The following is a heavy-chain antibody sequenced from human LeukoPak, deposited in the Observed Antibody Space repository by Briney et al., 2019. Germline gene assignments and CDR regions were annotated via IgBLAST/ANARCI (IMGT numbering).Heavy chain of an antibody. CDR3: ARDQSTSAGGDFDY. CDR1: GYSFTSYY. J-gene: IGHJ4*02. V-gene: IGHV1-2*02. CDR2: FNPDSGGT. D-gene: IGHD1-14*01. Sequence: ASVKVSCKASGYSFTSYYLHWVRQAPGQGLEWMGWFNPDSGGTNYAQKFQGRVTMTRDTSISTAYMELSRLRSDDTATYYCARDQSTSAGGDFDYWGQGTLVTVSS.